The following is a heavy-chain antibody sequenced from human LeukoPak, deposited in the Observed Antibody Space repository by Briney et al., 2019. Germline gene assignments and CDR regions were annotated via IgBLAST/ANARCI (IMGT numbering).Heavy chain of an antibody. J-gene: IGHJ1*01. CDR1: RFTSSSYG. CDR2: IWYDGSNK. D-gene: IGHD2-15*01. CDR3: ARDRYCSGGSCYSPSLTGYFQH. Sequence: GRSLRLSCAASRFTSSSYGMHWVRQAPGKGLEWVAVIWYDGSNKYYADSVKGRFTISRDNSKNTLYLQMNSLRAEDTAVYYCARDRYCSGGSCYSPSLTGYFQHWGQGTLVTVSS. V-gene: IGHV3-33*01.